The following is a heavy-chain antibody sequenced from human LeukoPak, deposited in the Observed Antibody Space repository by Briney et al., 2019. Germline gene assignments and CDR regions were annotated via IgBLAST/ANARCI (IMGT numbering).Heavy chain of an antibody. CDR3: ASSGYSSGWYASCFDY. D-gene: IGHD6-19*01. Sequence: SETLSLTCAVYGGSFSGYYWSWIRQPPGKGLEWIGEINHSGSTNYNPSLKSRVTISVDKSKNQFSLKLSSVTAADTAVYYCASSGYSSGWYASCFDYWGQGTLVTVSS. CDR1: GGSFSGYY. J-gene: IGHJ4*02. V-gene: IGHV4-34*01. CDR2: INHSGST.